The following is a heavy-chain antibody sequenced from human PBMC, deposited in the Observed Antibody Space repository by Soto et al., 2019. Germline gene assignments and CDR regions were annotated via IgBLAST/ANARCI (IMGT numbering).Heavy chain of an antibody. Sequence: PGGSLRLSCAASGFIFENFGMSWVRQAPGKGLEWISSISGSGFKKYYADSVKGRFTISRDNSKSTVYLELNNLSAEDTAVYHCARDRLASVVMEGTFYCGQGTLVTAPQ. J-gene: IGHJ4*02. V-gene: IGHV3-23*01. D-gene: IGHD2-15*01. CDR2: ISGSGFKK. CDR1: GFIFENFG. CDR3: ARDRLASVVMEGTFY.